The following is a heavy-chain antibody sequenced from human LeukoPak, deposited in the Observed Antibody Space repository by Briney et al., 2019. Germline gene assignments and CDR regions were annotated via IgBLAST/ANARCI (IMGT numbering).Heavy chain of an antibody. CDR3: ARDGDTVLTRGYYYYMDV. CDR1: GFTFSSYA. V-gene: IGHV3-21*05. D-gene: IGHD4-23*01. Sequence: GGSLRLSCAASGFTFSSYAMNWVRQAPGRGLEWVSYIGPSGTSIYYADSVKGRFTISRDNAKNSLYLQMNSLRAEDTAVYYCARDGDTVLTRGYYYYMDVWGKGTTVTVSS. J-gene: IGHJ6*03. CDR2: IGPSGTSI.